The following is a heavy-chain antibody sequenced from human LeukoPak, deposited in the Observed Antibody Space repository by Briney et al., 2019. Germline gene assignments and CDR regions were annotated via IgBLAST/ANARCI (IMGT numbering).Heavy chain of an antibody. CDR1: GDTFSNYP. CDR3: ARSLNFASPMTFDY. J-gene: IGHJ4*02. CDR2: IIPFLSLT. D-gene: IGHD3-16*01. Sequence: GASVKVSCKASGDTFSNYPINWVRQAPGQGLEWLGRIIPFLSLTNYAQNFQDRATITADKSTSTAYMELSSLRSEDTAVYYCARSLNFASPMTFDYWGQGTLVTVSS. V-gene: IGHV1-69*02.